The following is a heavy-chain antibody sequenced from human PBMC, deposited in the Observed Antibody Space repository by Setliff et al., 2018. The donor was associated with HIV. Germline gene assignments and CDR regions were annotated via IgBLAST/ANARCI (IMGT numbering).Heavy chain of an antibody. CDR2: INHSGST. V-gene: IGHV4-34*01. D-gene: IGHD4-17*01. CDR3: ATRHPATTGTTYWFDP. Sequence: PSETLSLTCAVYGGSFSGYYWSWIRQPPGKGLEWIGEINHSGSTNYNPSLKIRVTISVDTSKNQFSLKLSSVTAADKAVYYCATRHPATTGTTYWFDPWGQGTLVTVSS. CDR1: GGSFSGYY. J-gene: IGHJ5*02.